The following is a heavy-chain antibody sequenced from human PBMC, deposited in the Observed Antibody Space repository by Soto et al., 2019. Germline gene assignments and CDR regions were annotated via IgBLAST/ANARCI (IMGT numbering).Heavy chain of an antibody. CDR2: IWYDGNKK. CDR1: GFTFSTYG. J-gene: IGHJ5*02. D-gene: IGHD2-15*01. V-gene: IGHV3-33*01. CDR3: ARDSLGYCSGGDCYSLVWFDP. Sequence: VQLVESGGGVVQPGRSLRLSCAASGFTFSTYGMHWVRQAPGKRLEWVAVIWYDGNKKYYGDSVKGRFSISRDNSKNTLYLQMNSLRVDDTAVYYCARDSLGYCSGGDCYSLVWFDPWGQGTPVSVSS.